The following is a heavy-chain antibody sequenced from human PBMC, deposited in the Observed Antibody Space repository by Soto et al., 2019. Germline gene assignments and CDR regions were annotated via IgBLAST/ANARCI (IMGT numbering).Heavy chain of an antibody. Sequence: GRSLRLSCAASGFTFSRYAMSWVRQAPGKGLEWVSAISGSGGSTYYADSVKGRFTISRDNSKNTLYLQMNSLRAEDTAVYYCAKVQWELLNYFDYWGQGTLVTVSS. CDR3: AKVQWELLNYFDY. CDR2: ISGSGGST. D-gene: IGHD1-26*01. V-gene: IGHV3-23*01. CDR1: GFTFSRYA. J-gene: IGHJ4*02.